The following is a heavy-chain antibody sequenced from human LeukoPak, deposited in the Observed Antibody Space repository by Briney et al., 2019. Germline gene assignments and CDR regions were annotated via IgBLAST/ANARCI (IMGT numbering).Heavy chain of an antibody. D-gene: IGHD5-12*01. Sequence: SETLSLTCAVYGGSFSGYYWSWIRQPPGKGLEWIGEINHSGSTNYNPSLKSRVTISVDTSKNQFSLKLSSVTAADTAVYYCARGTSLASVDYWGQGVLVTVSS. CDR3: ARGTSLASVDY. J-gene: IGHJ4*02. CDR2: INHSGST. V-gene: IGHV4-34*01. CDR1: GGSFSGYY.